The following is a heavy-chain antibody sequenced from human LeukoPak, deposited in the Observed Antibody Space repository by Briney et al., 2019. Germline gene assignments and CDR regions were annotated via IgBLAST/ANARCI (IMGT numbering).Heavy chain of an antibody. CDR3: AKDLNYYDSSGYDY. CDR2: INQDGSEK. Sequence: GGSLRLSCAASGFTFSSYWMSWVRQAPGKGLEWVANINQDGSEKYYVDSVKGRFTISRDNAKNSLYLQMNSLRAEDTAVYYCAKDLNYYDSSGYDYWGQGTLVTVSS. D-gene: IGHD3-22*01. CDR1: GFTFSSYW. V-gene: IGHV3-7*01. J-gene: IGHJ4*02.